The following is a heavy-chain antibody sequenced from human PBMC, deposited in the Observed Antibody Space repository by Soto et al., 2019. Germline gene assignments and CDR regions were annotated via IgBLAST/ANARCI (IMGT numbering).Heavy chain of an antibody. CDR3: ARGPEMSTITMVRGVIITSFDY. CDR2: INHSGST. V-gene: IGHV4-34*01. CDR1: GGSFSGYY. J-gene: IGHJ4*02. Sequence: SLTCAVYGGSFSGYYWSWIRQPPGKGLEWIGEINHSGSTNYNPSLKSRVTISVDTSKNQFSLKLSSVTAADTAVYYCARGPEMSTITMVRGVIITSFDYWGQGTLVTVSS. D-gene: IGHD3-10*01.